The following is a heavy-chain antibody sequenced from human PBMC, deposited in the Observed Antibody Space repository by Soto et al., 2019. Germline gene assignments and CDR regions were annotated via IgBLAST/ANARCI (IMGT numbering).Heavy chain of an antibody. V-gene: IGHV1-18*01. CDR2: ISAYNGNT. Sequence: GASVKVSCKTSGYGFTTYGISWVRQAPGQGLEWMGWISAYNGNTNYAQKLQGRVTMTTDTSTSTAYMELRSLRSDDTAVYYCAREGPAPYYYYGMDVWGQGSTVTVSS. CDR3: AREGPAPYYYYGMDV. J-gene: IGHJ6*02. CDR1: GYGFTTYG.